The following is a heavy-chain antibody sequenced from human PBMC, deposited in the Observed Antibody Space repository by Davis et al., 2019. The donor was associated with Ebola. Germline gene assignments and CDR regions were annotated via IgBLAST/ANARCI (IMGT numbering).Heavy chain of an antibody. CDR3: ATDSMTTVTFVY. J-gene: IGHJ4*02. CDR2: ISAYNGNT. Sequence: ASVNVSFMASGYTFTSYGISWVRQAPGQGLEWMGWISAYNGNTNYAQKLQGRVTMTTDTSTSTAYMELRSLRSDDTAVYYCATDSMTTVTFVYCGQGTLVTVSS. V-gene: IGHV1-18*01. CDR1: GYTFTSYG. D-gene: IGHD4-17*01.